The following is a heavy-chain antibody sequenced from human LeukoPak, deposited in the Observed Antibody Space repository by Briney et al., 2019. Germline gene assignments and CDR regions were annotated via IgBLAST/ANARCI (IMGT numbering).Heavy chain of an antibody. CDR3: ARGPDYGDYGDGMDV. D-gene: IGHD4-17*01. Sequence: SETLSLTCAVYGGSFSGYYWSWIRQPPGKGLEWIGEINHSGSTNYNPSIKSRVTISVDTSKNQFSLKLSSVTAADTAVYYCARGPDYGDYGDGMDVWGQGTTVTVSS. V-gene: IGHV4-34*01. CDR1: GGSFSGYY. J-gene: IGHJ6*02. CDR2: INHSGST.